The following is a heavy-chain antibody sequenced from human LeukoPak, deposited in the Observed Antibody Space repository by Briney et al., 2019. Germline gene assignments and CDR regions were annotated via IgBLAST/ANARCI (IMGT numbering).Heavy chain of an antibody. CDR1: GFTFSSYG. Sequence: PGGSLRLFCAASGFTFSSYGMHWVRHAPGKGLEWVAVIWYDGSNKYYADSVKGRFTISRDNSKNTLYLQMNSLRAEDTAVYYCARANPTIDYWGQGTLVTVSS. V-gene: IGHV3-33*01. J-gene: IGHJ4*02. CDR2: IWYDGSNK. CDR3: ARANPTIDY.